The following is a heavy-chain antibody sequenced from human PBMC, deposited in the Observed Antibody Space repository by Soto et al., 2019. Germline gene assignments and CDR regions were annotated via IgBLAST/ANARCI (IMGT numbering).Heavy chain of an antibody. D-gene: IGHD3-3*01. CDR1: GGSIINYY. Sequence: SETLSLTCTVSGGSIINYYCNWVRQPAGKGLEWIGRIDTSGSTNYNPSLKSRVTMSVDTSKQEFSLKLSSVTAADTALYYCARGGQDFWSGPFDYWGRGALVTVSS. CDR2: IDTSGST. CDR3: ARGGQDFWSGPFDY. J-gene: IGHJ4*02. V-gene: IGHV4-4*07.